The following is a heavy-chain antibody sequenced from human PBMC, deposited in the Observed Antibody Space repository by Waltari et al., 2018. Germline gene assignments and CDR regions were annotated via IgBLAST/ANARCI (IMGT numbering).Heavy chain of an antibody. CDR1: GFTFSSYW. V-gene: IGHV3-7*01. CDR3: ARDLGVAAAGTDGIDV. CDR2: IKQDGSEK. Sequence: EVQLVESGGGLVQPGGSLRLSCAASGFTFSSYWMSWVHQAPGKGLEWVANIKQDGSEKYYVDSVKGRFTISRDNAKNSLYLQMNSLRAEDTAVYYCARDLGVAAAGTDGIDVWGQGTTVTVSS. D-gene: IGHD6-13*01. J-gene: IGHJ6*02.